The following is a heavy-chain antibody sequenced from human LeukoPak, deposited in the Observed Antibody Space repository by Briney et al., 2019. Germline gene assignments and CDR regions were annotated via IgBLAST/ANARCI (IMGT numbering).Heavy chain of an antibody. CDR1: GFTFSDYY. CDR2: ISSSSSYT. J-gene: IGHJ3*02. V-gene: IGHV3-11*06. Sequence: PGGSLRLSCAASGFTFSDYYMSWIREAPGKGLEWVSYISSSSSYTNYADSVKGRFTISRDNTKTSLYLQMNSLRAEDTAVYYCARDSDTAMVNPTDAFDIWGQGTMVTVSS. D-gene: IGHD5-18*01. CDR3: ARDSDTAMVNPTDAFDI.